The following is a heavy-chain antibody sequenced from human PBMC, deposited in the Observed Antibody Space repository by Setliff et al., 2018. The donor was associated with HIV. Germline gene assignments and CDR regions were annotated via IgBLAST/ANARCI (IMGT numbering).Heavy chain of an antibody. CDR3: ATLQSSGWPHGIEY. D-gene: IGHD6-19*01. CDR1: GGSISRTNYY. V-gene: IGHV4-39*01. J-gene: IGHJ4*02. Sequence: PSETLSLTCTVSGGSISRTNYYWSWIRQPPGKGLEWIGSIYYGGSTYYTSSLMCRVTISVDASKNQFSLKVNFVTASDTAVYYCATLQSSGWPHGIEYWGQGTLVTVSS. CDR2: IYYGGST.